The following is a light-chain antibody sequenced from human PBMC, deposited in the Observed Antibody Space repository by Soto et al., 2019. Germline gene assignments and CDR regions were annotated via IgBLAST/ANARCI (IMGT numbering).Light chain of an antibody. CDR1: QSVSGSY. CDR2: GAS. Sequence: EIVLTQSPGTLSLPPGERATLSCRASQSVSGSYLSWYQHKPGQAPRVLIYGASNRATGIPDRFRGSGSGTDFTLTISRLEPEDFAVYYCQQYGSSPITFGQGTRLAIK. J-gene: IGKJ5*01. V-gene: IGKV3-20*01. CDR3: QQYGSSPIT.